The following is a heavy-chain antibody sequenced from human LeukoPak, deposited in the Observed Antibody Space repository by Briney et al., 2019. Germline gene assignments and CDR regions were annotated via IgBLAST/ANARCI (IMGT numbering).Heavy chain of an antibody. Sequence: SETLSLTCNVSGGSISSGSNYWGWIRQPPGKTLEWIGSIYSSGSTYYNPSLKSRVIILIDTSKNHFSLTLSSVTAADTAVYYCARSDGYGLVGIWGQGTVVTVSS. CDR3: ARSDGYGLVGI. D-gene: IGHD3-10*01. CDR1: GGSISSGSNY. J-gene: IGHJ3*02. CDR2: IYSSGST. V-gene: IGHV4-39*07.